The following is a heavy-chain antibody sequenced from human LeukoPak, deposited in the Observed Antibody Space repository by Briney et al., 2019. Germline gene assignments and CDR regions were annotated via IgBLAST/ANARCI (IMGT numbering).Heavy chain of an antibody. J-gene: IGHJ5*02. CDR1: GGSFSDYY. CDR2: INHSGST. V-gene: IGHV4-34*01. CDR3: ARGYGDYLDNWFDP. Sequence: PSETLSLTCAVYGGSFSDYYWSWIRQPPGKGLEWIGEINHSGSTNYNPSLKSRVTISVDTSKNQFSLKLSSVTAADTAVYYCARGYGDYLDNWFDPWGQGTLVTVSS. D-gene: IGHD4-17*01.